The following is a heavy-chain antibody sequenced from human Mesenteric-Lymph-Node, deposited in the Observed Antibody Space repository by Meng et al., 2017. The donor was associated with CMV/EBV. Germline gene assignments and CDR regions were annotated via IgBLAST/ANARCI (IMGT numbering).Heavy chain of an antibody. CDR2: IYYSGNT. D-gene: IGHD5-24*01. V-gene: IGHV4-39*01. J-gene: IGHJ6*02. CDR1: GGSISSSSYY. CDR3: ARRWPTIYGMDV. Sequence: SETLSLTCTVSGGSISSSSYYWGWIRQPPGKGLEWIGSIYYSGNTYYNPSLKSRVTISVDTSKNQFSLKLSSVTAADTAVYYCARRWPTIYGMDVWGQGTTVTVSS.